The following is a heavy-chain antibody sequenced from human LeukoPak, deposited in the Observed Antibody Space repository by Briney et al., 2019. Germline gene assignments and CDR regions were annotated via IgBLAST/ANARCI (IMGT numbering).Heavy chain of an antibody. CDR3: ARGSPARGWQWLAYVPFDY. V-gene: IGHV4-34*01. CDR2: INHSGST. D-gene: IGHD6-19*01. CDR1: GGSISSYY. Sequence: SETLSLTCTVSGGSISSYYWSWIRQPPGKGLEWIGEINHSGSTNYNPSLKSRVTISVDTSKNQFSLKLSSVTAADTAVYYCARGSPARGWQWLAYVPFDYWGQGTLVTVSS. J-gene: IGHJ4*02.